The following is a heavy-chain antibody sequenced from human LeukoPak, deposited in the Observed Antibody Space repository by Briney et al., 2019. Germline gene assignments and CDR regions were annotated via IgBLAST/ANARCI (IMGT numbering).Heavy chain of an antibody. Sequence: PGGSLRLSCAASGFTFSSYWMSWVRQAPGKGLEWVANIKQDGSEKYYVDSVKGRFTISRDNAKNSLYLQMNCLRAEDTAVYYCAKGAAAVLYYYYYMDVWGKGTTVTVSS. V-gene: IGHV3-7*03. CDR2: IKQDGSEK. D-gene: IGHD6-13*01. CDR3: AKGAAAVLYYYYYMDV. J-gene: IGHJ6*03. CDR1: GFTFSSYW.